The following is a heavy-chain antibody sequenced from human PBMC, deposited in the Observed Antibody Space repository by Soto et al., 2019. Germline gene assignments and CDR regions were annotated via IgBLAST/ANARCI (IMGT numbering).Heavy chain of an antibody. J-gene: IGHJ4*02. D-gene: IGHD5-18*01. CDR2: VRASGLNT. CDR3: AKDRPRSTSGYVFDY. V-gene: IGHV3-23*01. CDR1: GFTFSTYA. Sequence: EVQLLESGGKLVQPGGSLTLSCAAAGFTFSTYAMAWVRQAPGKGLEWVSGVRASGLNTDYADPVKGRFYISRDNSKNTVSLHMNSLRAEDTALDYCAKDRPRSTSGYVFDYWGQGTPGTVSS.